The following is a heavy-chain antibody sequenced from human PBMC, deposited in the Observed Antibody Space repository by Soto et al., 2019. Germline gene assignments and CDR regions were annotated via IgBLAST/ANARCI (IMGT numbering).Heavy chain of an antibody. Sequence: PSETLSLTCTVSGGSISSGLNYWSWIRQHPGKGLEWVGYIYYTGTTYYNPSLKSRVIISLDTSKNQLSLMLSSVTAADTAVYYCARDMKFENGGGYYYYGIEVWGQGTKVTVSS. CDR2: IYYTGTT. CDR1: GGSISSGLNY. CDR3: ARDMKFENGGGYYYYGIEV. V-gene: IGHV4-31*03. D-gene: IGHD3-16*01. J-gene: IGHJ6*02.